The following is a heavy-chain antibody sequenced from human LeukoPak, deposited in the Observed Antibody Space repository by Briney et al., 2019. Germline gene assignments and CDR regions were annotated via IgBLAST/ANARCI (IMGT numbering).Heavy chain of an antibody. V-gene: IGHV4-59*01. CDR1: GDSISSFY. CDR3: ARGVYIAAAQYGY. D-gene: IGHD6-13*01. Sequence: SETLSLTCTVSGDSISSFYWSWIRQPPGKGLEWIAYIYYSGTTNYNPSLKSRVTISVDTSKNQFSLKLSSVTAADTAVYYCARGVYIAAAQYGYWGQGTLVTVSS. CDR2: IYYSGTT. J-gene: IGHJ4*02.